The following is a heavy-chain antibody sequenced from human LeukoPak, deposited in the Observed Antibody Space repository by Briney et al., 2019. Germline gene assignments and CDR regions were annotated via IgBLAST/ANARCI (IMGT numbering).Heavy chain of an antibody. V-gene: IGHV3-33*01. CDR3: ARDPERGFDV. J-gene: IGHJ6*02. Sequence: GGSLRLSCAASGFTFSNYGMHWVRQAPGKGLEWVALIWFDGSNQYYADSVKGRFTVSRDNSKNILYLQMNSLRAEDTAVYYCARDPERGFDVWGQGTTVTVSS. CDR1: GFTFSNYG. CDR2: IWFDGSNQ.